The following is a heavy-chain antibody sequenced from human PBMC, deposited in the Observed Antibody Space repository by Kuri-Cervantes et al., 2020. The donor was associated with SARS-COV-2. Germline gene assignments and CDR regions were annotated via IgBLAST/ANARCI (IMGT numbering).Heavy chain of an antibody. V-gene: IGHV4-59*01. Sequence: SETLSFTCTVSGGSINSYYWNWIRQPPGKGLEWIGYISSSGSTNYNPSLKSRVTMSVDTSKNQFSLRLKSVTAADTAVYYCARGYYDTLTAPHWYFDLWGRGTLVTVSS. CDR1: GGSINSYY. CDR2: ISSSGST. D-gene: IGHD3-9*01. CDR3: ARGYYDTLTAPHWYFDL. J-gene: IGHJ2*01.